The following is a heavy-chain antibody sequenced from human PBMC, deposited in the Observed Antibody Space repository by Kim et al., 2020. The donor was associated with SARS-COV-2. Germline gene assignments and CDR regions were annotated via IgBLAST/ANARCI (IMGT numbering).Heavy chain of an antibody. V-gene: IGHV3-30*04. CDR1: GFTFSSYA. D-gene: IGHD3-22*01. CDR3: AREVVTHQFYFDY. Sequence: GGSLRLSCAASGFTFSSYAMHWVRQAPGKGLEWVAVISYDGSNKYYADSVKGRFTISRDNSKNTLYLQMNSLRAEDTAVYYCAREVVTHQFYFDYWGQGTLVTVSS. CDR2: ISYDGSNK. J-gene: IGHJ4*02.